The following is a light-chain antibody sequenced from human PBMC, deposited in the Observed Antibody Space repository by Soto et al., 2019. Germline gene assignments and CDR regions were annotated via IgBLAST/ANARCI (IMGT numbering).Light chain of an antibody. V-gene: IGKV3D-15*01. CDR3: HQYNNCTSLT. CDR1: HSVATY. Sequence: EIVVTQGASALSVSPGERATLSCRASHSVATYLAWYQQQPGPSPRLLVWGASTNLPGVPARFSGSGSGTESTLTLSSLHPEHLAVSYCHQYNNCTSLTFGQGTRLEIK. CDR2: GAS. J-gene: IGKJ5*01.